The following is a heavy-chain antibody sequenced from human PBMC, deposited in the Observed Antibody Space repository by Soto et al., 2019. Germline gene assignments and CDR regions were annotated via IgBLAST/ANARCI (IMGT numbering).Heavy chain of an antibody. D-gene: IGHD6-13*01. J-gene: IGHJ4*02. V-gene: IGHV3-23*01. Sequence: GSLRLSCAASGFTFSSYAMSWVRQAPGKGLEWVSAISGSGGSTYYADSVKGRFTISRDNSKNTLYLQMNSLRAEDTAVYYCAKSIAAAGYFDYWGQGTLVTVSS. CDR3: AKSIAAAGYFDY. CDR1: GFTFSSYA. CDR2: ISGSGGST.